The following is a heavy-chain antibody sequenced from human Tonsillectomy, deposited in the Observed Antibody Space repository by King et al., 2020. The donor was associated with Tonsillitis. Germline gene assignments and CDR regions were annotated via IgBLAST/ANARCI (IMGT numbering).Heavy chain of an antibody. CDR3: ARDERYSSSLDAFDI. Sequence: VQLVESGGGLVQPGGSLRLSCAASGFTFSSYEMNWVRQAPGKGLEWVSYISSSGRTIYYADSVKGRFTISRDNAKNSLYLQMNSLRAEDTAVYYCARDERYSSSLDAFDIWGQGTMVTVSS. J-gene: IGHJ3*02. CDR2: ISSSGRTI. V-gene: IGHV3-48*03. CDR1: GFTFSSYE. D-gene: IGHD6-13*01.